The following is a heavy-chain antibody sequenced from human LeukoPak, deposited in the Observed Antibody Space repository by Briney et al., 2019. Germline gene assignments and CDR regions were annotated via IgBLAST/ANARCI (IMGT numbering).Heavy chain of an antibody. Sequence: PGGSLRLSCVVSGFTFSSYWMNWVRQAPGKGLEWVADIHEDGSDKYYVDSVKGRFTISRDNAKNSLYLQMNSLRAEDTALYYCARTLRLGTPRAFDIWGRGTMATVSS. CDR2: IHEDGSDK. D-gene: IGHD1-14*01. CDR3: ARTLRLGTPRAFDI. V-gene: IGHV3-7*05. CDR1: GFTFSSYW. J-gene: IGHJ3*02.